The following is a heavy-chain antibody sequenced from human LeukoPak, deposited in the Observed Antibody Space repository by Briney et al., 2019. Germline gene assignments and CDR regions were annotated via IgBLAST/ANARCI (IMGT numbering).Heavy chain of an antibody. Sequence: GESLKISCEASGYTFTHQWIGWVRQMAGRGLEWVGIIFPRDSETRYSPSFQGHVTISADTSINTAYLEWSSLEASDTAMYYCARHSDVIGAIWGQGTLVTVSS. J-gene: IGHJ4*02. CDR3: ARHSDVIGAI. D-gene: IGHD3-10*01. V-gene: IGHV5-51*01. CDR1: GYTFTHQW. CDR2: IFPRDSET.